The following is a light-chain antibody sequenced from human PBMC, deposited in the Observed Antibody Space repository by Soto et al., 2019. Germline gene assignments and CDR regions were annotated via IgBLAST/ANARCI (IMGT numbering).Light chain of an antibody. CDR3: QQYNTFSP. CDR1: QSIDIW. V-gene: IGKV1-5*03. CDR2: KAS. Sequence: DVQMTQSPSTLSASVGDRVTITCRASQSIDIWLAWYQQKPGKAPNLLIYKASTLETGVPSRFTGSGSGTEFTLTISSLQPDYFATYYCQQYNTFSPFGQGTKVEMK. J-gene: IGKJ1*01.